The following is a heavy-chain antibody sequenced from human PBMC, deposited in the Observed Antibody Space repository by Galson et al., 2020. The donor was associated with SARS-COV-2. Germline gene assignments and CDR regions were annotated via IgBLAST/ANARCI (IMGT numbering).Heavy chain of an antibody. CDR3: ARGGYYYDSSGYRMSYFDY. CDR1: GGTFSSYA. V-gene: IGHV1-69*13. Sequence: SVKVSCKASGGTFSSYAISWVRQAPGQGLEWMGGLIPIFGTANYAQKFQGRVTITADESTSTAYMELSRLRSEDTAVYYCARGGYYYDSSGYRMSYFDYWGQGTLVTVSS. D-gene: IGHD3-22*01. J-gene: IGHJ4*02. CDR2: LIPIFGTA.